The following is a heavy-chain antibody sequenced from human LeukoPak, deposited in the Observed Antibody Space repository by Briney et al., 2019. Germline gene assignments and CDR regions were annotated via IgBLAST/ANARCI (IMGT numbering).Heavy chain of an antibody. D-gene: IGHD6-13*01. J-gene: IGHJ3*02. CDR2: IYYSGST. V-gene: IGHV4-59*08. CDR3: ARQSLIAAAGRGLDI. CDR1: GGSISSYY. Sequence: PSETLSLTCTVSGGSISSYYWSWIRQPPGKGLEWIGYIYYSGSTNYNPSLKSRVTISVDTSKNQFSLRLSSVTAADTALFYCARQSLIAAAGRGLDIWGQGTMVTVSS.